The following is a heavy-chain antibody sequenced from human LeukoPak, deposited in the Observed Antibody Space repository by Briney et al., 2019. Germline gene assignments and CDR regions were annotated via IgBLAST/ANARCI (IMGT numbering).Heavy chain of an antibody. CDR3: ARAQQLASDHQPFDY. D-gene: IGHD6-13*01. J-gene: IGHJ4*02. V-gene: IGHV4-34*01. CDR2: INHSGST. CDR1: GGSFSGYY. Sequence: SETLSLTCAVYGGSFSGYYWSWIRHPPGKGLEWIGEINHSGSTNYNPSLKSRVTISVDASKNQFSLELSSVTAADTAVYYCARAQQLASDHQPFDYWGQGTLVTVSS.